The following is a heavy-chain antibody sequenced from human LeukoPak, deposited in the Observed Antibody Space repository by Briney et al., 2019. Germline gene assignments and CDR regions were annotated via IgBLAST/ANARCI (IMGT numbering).Heavy chain of an antibody. D-gene: IGHD2/OR15-2a*01. CDR3: ALSDPDSEYSEDY. CDR1: GYSFTSYW. Sequence: GESLKISCKGSGYSFTSYWISWVRQMPGKGLEWMGRIDPSDSYTNYSPSFQGHVTISADKSISTAYLQWSSLKASDTAMYYCALSDPDSEYSEDYWGQGTLVTVSS. J-gene: IGHJ4*02. CDR2: IDPSDSYT. V-gene: IGHV5-10-1*01.